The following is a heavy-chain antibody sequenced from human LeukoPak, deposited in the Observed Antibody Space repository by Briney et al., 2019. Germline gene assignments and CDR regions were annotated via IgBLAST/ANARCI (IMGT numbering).Heavy chain of an antibody. CDR3: ARGDIVVAPAARTDYVWGSYALDY. J-gene: IGHJ4*02. CDR2: INPSGGST. D-gene: IGHD2-2*01. CDR1: GYTFTSYY. V-gene: IGHV1-46*01. Sequence: ASVKVSCKASGYTFTSYYMHWVRQAPGQGLEWMGIINPSGGSTSYAQKFQGRVTMTRDTSTSTVYMELSSLRSEDTAVYYCARGDIVVAPAARTDYVWGSYALDYWGQGTLVTVSS.